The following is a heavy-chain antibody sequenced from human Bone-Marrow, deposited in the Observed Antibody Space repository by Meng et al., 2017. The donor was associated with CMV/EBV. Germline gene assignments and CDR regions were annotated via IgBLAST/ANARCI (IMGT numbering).Heavy chain of an antibody. V-gene: IGHV1-18*01. D-gene: IGHD2-2*02. J-gene: IGHJ6*02. CDR3: ARGACSSTSCYMRNNYYYYYGMDV. Sequence: ASVKVSCKASGYIFTAYGISWVRQGPGQGLEWMGWISANNGNTNYAQKVQGRVTMTTDTPTSTVYMELRSLRSDDTAVYYCARGACSSTSCYMRNNYYYYYGMDVWGQGTTVTVSS. CDR1: GYIFTAYG. CDR2: ISANNGNT.